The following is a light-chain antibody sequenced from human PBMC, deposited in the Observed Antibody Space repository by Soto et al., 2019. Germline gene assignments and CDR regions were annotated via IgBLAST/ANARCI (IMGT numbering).Light chain of an antibody. CDR3: QQYNNWPPWT. CDR2: GAS. CDR1: QSVSSY. J-gene: IGKJ1*01. V-gene: IGKV3-15*01. Sequence: EIVLTQSPATLSLSPGERATLSCRASQSVSSYLAWYQQKPGQAPRLLIYGASTRATGIPARFSGSGSGKEFTLTISSLQSEDFAVYYCQQYNNWPPWTFGQGTKVDNK.